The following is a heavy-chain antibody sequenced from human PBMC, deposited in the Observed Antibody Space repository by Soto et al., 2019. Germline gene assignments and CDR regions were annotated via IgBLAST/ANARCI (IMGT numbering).Heavy chain of an antibody. CDR3: ARGSLIHFDY. CDR1: GFTFSGFA. V-gene: IGHV3-48*02. J-gene: IGHJ4*02. Sequence: GGSLRLSCAGSGFTFSGFAMNWVRQAPGKGLEWISYIKTSTGITHYADSVKGRFTISRDNAKDSVYLQMNSLRDEDTAVYYCARGSLIHFDYWGQGALVTVSS. CDR2: IKTSTGIT.